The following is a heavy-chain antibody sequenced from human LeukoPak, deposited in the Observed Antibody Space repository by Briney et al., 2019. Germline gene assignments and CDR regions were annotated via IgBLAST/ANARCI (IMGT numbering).Heavy chain of an antibody. CDR3: ARPYYYGSGSYSVPAD. CDR1: GFTFSSYS. J-gene: IGHJ4*02. Sequence: GGSLRLSCAASGFTFSSYSMNWVRQAPGKGLEWVSYISSSSSTIYYADPVKGRFTISRDNAKNSLYLQMNSLRAEDTAVYYCARPYYYGSGSYSVPADWGQGTLVTVSS. V-gene: IGHV3-48*01. D-gene: IGHD3-10*01. CDR2: ISSSSSTI.